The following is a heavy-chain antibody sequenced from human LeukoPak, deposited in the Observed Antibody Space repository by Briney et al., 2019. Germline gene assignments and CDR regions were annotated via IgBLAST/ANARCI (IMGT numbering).Heavy chain of an antibody. J-gene: IGHJ3*02. CDR3: ARPTRSSSGWRDDAFDI. Sequence: SETLSLTCTVSGGSISSSSYYWGWTRQPPGKGLEWIGSIYYSGSTYYNPSLKSRVTISVDTSKNQFSLKLSSVTAADTAVYYCARPTRSSSGWRDDAFDIWGQGTMVTVSS. V-gene: IGHV4-39*01. CDR2: IYYSGST. D-gene: IGHD6-19*01. CDR1: GGSISSSSYY.